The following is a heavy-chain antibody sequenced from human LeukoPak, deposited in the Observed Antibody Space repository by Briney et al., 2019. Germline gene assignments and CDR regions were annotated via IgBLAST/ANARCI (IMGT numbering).Heavy chain of an antibody. Sequence: SETLSLTCTVSGGSISSYYWSWLRQPAGKGLEWIGRIYTSGSTNYNPSLKSRVTMSVDTSKNQFSLKLSSVTAADTAVYYCAITYSSSWYTPFDFWGQGTLVTVSS. CDR3: AITYSSSWYTPFDF. CDR1: GGSISSYY. D-gene: IGHD6-13*01. CDR2: IYTSGST. V-gene: IGHV4-4*07. J-gene: IGHJ4*02.